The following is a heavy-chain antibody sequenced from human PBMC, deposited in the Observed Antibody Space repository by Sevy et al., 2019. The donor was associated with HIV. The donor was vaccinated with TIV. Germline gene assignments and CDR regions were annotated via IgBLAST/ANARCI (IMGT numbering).Heavy chain of an antibody. Sequence: SDTLSLTCTVSGGSISSSSYYWGWIRQPPGKGLEWIGSIYYSGSTYYNPSLKSRVTISVDTSKNQFSLKLSSVTAADTAVYYCARLGDTRGDYWGQGTLVTVSS. V-gene: IGHV4-39*01. J-gene: IGHJ4*02. CDR1: GGSISSSSYY. D-gene: IGHD3-16*01. CDR3: ARLGDTRGDY. CDR2: IYYSGST.